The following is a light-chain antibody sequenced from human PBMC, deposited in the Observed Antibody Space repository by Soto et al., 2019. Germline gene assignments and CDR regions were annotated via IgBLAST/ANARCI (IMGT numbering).Light chain of an antibody. J-gene: IGLJ1*01. CDR3: CSYAGSYPYV. V-gene: IGLV2-11*01. CDR2: DVS. CDR1: SSDVGGYNY. Sequence: QSALTQPRSVSGSPGQSVTISCTGTSSDVGGYNYVSWYQQHPGKAPKLMIYDVSKRPSGVPDRFSGSKSGNTASLTISGLQAEDQPDYYCCSYAGSYPYVFGTGTKVTVL.